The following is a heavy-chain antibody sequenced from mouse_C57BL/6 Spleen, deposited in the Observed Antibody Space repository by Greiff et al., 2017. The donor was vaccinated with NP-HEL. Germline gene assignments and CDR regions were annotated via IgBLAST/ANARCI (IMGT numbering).Heavy chain of an antibody. J-gene: IGHJ1*03. Sequence: QVQLQQSGPELVKPGASVKISCKASGYAFSSSWMNWVKQRPGKGLEWIGRIYPGDGDTNYNGKFKGKATLTADKSSSTAYMQLSSLTSEDSAVYFCARDYGSRNWYFDVWGTGTTVTVSS. D-gene: IGHD1-1*01. V-gene: IGHV1-82*01. CDR1: GYAFSSSW. CDR2: IYPGDGDT. CDR3: ARDYGSRNWYFDV.